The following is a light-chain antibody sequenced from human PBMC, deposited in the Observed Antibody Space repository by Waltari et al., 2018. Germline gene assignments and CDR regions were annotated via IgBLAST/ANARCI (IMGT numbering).Light chain of an antibody. J-gene: IGLJ3*02. CDR1: SGHSNYA. CDR2: LNSDGSH. V-gene: IGLV4-69*01. Sequence: QLVLTQSPSASASLGASVKLTCTLSSGHSNYAIAWHQQQPEKGPRYLMRLNSDGSHSKGDGIPDRFSGSSSGAESYLSISSLQSEDEAAYYCQTWGPGIRVFGGGTKLTVL. CDR3: QTWGPGIRV.